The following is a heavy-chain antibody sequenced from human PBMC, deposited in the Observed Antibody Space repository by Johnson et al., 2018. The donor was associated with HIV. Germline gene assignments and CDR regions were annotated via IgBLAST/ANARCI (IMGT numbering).Heavy chain of an antibody. V-gene: IGHV3-9*01. D-gene: IGHD1-26*01. CDR2: ISWNSGSI. CDR1: GFSFDDYA. CDR3: ARDIYSGSYLNRNDAFDI. J-gene: IGHJ3*02. Sequence: VLLVESGGGVVRPGGSLRLSCAASGFSFDDYAMHWVRQPPGKGLEWVSGISWNSGSIGYADSVQGRFTISRDNAKNSLYLQMNSLRAEDTALYYCARDIYSGSYLNRNDAFDIWGQGTMVTVSS.